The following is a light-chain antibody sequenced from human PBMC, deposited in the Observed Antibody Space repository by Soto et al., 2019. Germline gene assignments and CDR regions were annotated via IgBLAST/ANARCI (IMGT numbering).Light chain of an antibody. CDR1: QSLAYSDGNNY. CDR3: MQGTHWPPYT. J-gene: IGKJ2*01. V-gene: IGKV2-30*01. Sequence: DVVMTQSPLSLPVTLGQPASISCRSSQSLAYSDGNNYLNWCQQRPGQSPRRLIYKVSNRDSGVPDRFSGSGSGTDFTLNISRVEAEDVGIYYCMQGTHWPPYTFGQGTKLEIK. CDR2: KVS.